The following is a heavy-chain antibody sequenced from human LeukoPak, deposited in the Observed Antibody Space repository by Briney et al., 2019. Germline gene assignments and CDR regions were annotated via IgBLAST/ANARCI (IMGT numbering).Heavy chain of an antibody. J-gene: IGHJ4*02. CDR1: GGSISSSSYY. D-gene: IGHD3-22*01. Sequence: SETLSLTCTVSGGSISSSSYYWGWIRQPPGKGLEWIGSIYYSGSTYYNPSLKSRVTISVDTSKNQFSLKLSSVTAADTAAYYCARFTQWLSPYFDYWGQGTLVTVSS. CDR3: ARFTQWLSPYFDY. CDR2: IYYSGST. V-gene: IGHV4-39*07.